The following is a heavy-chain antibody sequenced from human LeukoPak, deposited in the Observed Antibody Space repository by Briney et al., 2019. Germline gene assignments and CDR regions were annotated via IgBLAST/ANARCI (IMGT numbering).Heavy chain of an antibody. CDR2: INHSGRL. CDR1: GGSFSGYY. V-gene: IGHV4-34*01. CDR3: ARMVGWGARRYYSYMDV. D-gene: IGHD1-26*01. J-gene: IGHJ6*03. Sequence: SETLSLTCAVYGGSFSGYYWNWIRQPPGKGLEWIGEINHSGRLKYNPSLKSRVTISGDTSKHQFSLKLSSVTAADTAVYYCARMVGWGARRYYSYMDVWGKGTTVTISS.